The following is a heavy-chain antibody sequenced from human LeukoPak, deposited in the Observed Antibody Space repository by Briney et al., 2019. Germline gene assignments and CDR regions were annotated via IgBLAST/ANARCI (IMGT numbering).Heavy chain of an antibody. Sequence: SETLSLTCAVYGGSFSGYYWSWIRQPPGKGLEWIGEINHSGSTNYNPSLKSRVTISVDTSKNQFSLKLSSVTAADTAVYYCASSYGSGSYSQFDYWGQGTLVTVSS. CDR3: ASSYGSGSYSQFDY. CDR2: INHSGST. CDR1: GGSFSGYY. V-gene: IGHV4-34*01. D-gene: IGHD3-10*01. J-gene: IGHJ4*02.